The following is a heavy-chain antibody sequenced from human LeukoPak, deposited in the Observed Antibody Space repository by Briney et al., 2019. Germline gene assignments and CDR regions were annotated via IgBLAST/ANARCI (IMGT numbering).Heavy chain of an antibody. CDR2: ISTSGST. CDR1: GSTFSDYA. D-gene: IGHD4-17*01. Sequence: GGSLRLSCAASGSTFSDYAMSWVRQAPGKGLEWVSTISTSGSTYYADSVKGRFTISRDNSKNTLYLQMNSLRAEDTAVYYCAKDGVRQTTVTYYFDYWGQGTLVTVSS. CDR3: AKDGVRQTTVTYYFDY. V-gene: IGHV3-23*01. J-gene: IGHJ4*02.